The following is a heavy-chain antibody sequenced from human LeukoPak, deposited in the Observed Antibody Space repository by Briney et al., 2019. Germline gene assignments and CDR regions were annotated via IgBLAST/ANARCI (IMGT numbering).Heavy chain of an antibody. CDR2: ISYDGSNK. CDR3: TTDQVDTAMVTGFDY. Sequence: PGRSLRLSCAASGFTFSSYAMHWVRQAPGKGLEWVAVISYDGSNKYYADSVKGRFTISRDNSKNTLYLQMNSLRAEDTAVYYCTTDQVDTAMVTGFDYWGQGTLVTVSS. CDR1: GFTFSSYA. V-gene: IGHV3-30*04. D-gene: IGHD5-18*01. J-gene: IGHJ4*02.